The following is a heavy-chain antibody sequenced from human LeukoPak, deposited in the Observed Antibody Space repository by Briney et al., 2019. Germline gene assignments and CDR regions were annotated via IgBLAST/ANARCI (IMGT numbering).Heavy chain of an antibody. D-gene: IGHD2-2*02. J-gene: IGHJ4*02. V-gene: IGHV4-34*01. CDR3: AGIVVPAAIRDYLDY. Sequence: SETLSLTCAVYGGSFSGYYWSWIRQPPGKGLEWIGEINHSGSTNYNPSLKSRVTISVDTSKNQFSLKLSSVTAADTAVYYCAGIVVPAAIRDYLDYWGQGTLVTVSS. CDR2: INHSGST. CDR1: GGSFSGYY.